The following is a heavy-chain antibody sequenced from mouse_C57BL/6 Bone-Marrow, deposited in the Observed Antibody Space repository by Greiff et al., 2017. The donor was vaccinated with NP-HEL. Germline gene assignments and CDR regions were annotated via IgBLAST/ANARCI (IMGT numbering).Heavy chain of an antibody. Sequence: EVKLQESGPGLVKPSQSLSLTCSVTGYSITSGYYWNWIRQFPGNKLEWMGYISYDGSNNYNPSLKNRISITRDTSKNQFFLKLNSVTTEDTATYYCARLITTVLTYYFDYWGQGTTLTVSS. J-gene: IGHJ2*01. V-gene: IGHV3-6*01. CDR3: ARLITTVLTYYFDY. D-gene: IGHD1-1*01. CDR2: ISYDGSN. CDR1: GYSITSGYY.